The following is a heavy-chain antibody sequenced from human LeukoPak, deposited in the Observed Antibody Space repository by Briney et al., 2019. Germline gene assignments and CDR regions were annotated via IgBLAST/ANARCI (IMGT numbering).Heavy chain of an antibody. V-gene: IGHV3-11*06. CDR1: GFTFSDYY. D-gene: IGHD3-22*01. J-gene: IGHJ4*02. Sequence: GGPLRLSCAASGFTFSDYYMSWIRQAPGKGLEWVSYISSSSSYTNYADSVKGRFTISRDNAKNSLYLQMNSLRAEDTAVYYCARDLYYYDSSGYGSYDYWGQGTLVTVSS. CDR3: ARDLYYYDSSGYGSYDY. CDR2: ISSSSSYT.